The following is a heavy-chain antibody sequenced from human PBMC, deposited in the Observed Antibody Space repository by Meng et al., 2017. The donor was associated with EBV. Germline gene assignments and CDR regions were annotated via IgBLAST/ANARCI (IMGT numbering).Heavy chain of an antibody. CDR3: VRGPPVGVPGPGDY. V-gene: IGHV1-3*01. D-gene: IGHD2-21*01. CDR1: GYAFTSYI. J-gene: IGHJ4*02. CDR2: INVGVGYT. Sequence: QVQLVQLGAEVKNPGASVKVSCKASGYAFTSYIFHWVRQAPGQRLEWMGWINVGVGYTKYSQKFQGRVTISSDTSATTGYMELSSLRSEDTAVYYCVRGPPVGVPGPGDYWGQGTLVTVSS.